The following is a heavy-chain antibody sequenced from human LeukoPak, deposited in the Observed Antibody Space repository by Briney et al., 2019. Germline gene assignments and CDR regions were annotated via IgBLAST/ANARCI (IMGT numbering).Heavy chain of an antibody. Sequence: SETLSLTCTVSGYSISSGYYWGWIRQPPGKGLEWIGSIYHSGSTYYNPSLKSRVTISVDTSKNQFSLKLSSVTAADTAVYYCAREATVVTDYYYMDVWGKGTTVTVSS. V-gene: IGHV4-38-2*02. J-gene: IGHJ6*03. CDR2: IYHSGST. CDR1: GYSISSGYY. CDR3: AREATVVTDYYYMDV. D-gene: IGHD4-23*01.